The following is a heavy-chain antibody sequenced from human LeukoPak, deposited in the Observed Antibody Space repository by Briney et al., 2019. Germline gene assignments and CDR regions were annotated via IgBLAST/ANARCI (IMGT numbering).Heavy chain of an antibody. CDR3: AKEGSSGWYSFFDY. CDR1: GFTFSLYA. V-gene: IGHV3-23*01. D-gene: IGHD6-19*01. CDR2: ISASGGST. Sequence: GGSLRLSCAASGFTFSLYAMSWVRQAPGKGLEWVSAISASGGSTYYADSVKGRFTISRDKSKNTLYLQITSLRADDTAVYYCAKEGSSGWYSFFDYWGPGTLVTVSS. J-gene: IGHJ4*02.